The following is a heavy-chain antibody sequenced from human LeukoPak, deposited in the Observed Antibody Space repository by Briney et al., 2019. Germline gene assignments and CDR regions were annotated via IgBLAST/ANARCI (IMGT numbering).Heavy chain of an antibody. CDR1: GGTFSSYA. V-gene: IGHV1-69*05. J-gene: IGHJ4*02. D-gene: IGHD5-18*01. Sequence: EASVKVSCKASGGTFSSYAISWVRQAPGQGLEWMGGIIPIFGTANYAQKFQGRVTITTDESTSTAYMELSSLRSEDTAVYYCATLKRGYSDIFDYWGQGTLVTVSS. CDR2: IIPIFGTA. CDR3: ATLKRGYSDIFDY.